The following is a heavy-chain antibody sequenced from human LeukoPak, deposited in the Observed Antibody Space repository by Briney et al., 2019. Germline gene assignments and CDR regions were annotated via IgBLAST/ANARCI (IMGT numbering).Heavy chain of an antibody. J-gene: IGHJ4*02. Sequence: GRSLRLSCAASGFSFGSCAIHWVRQAPGKGLEWVALISYDGSNTYYADSVKGRFTVSRDNPKNTLYLQMNSLRAEDTAVYYCARDHLSPGCTRTSCYISYFFDYWGQGNLVTVSS. CDR1: GFSFGSCA. V-gene: IGHV3-30*04. D-gene: IGHD2-2*02. CDR3: ARDHLSPGCTRTSCYISYFFDY. CDR2: ISYDGSNT.